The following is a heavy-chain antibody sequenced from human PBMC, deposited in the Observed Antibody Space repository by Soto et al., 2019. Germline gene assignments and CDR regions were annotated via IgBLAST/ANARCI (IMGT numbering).Heavy chain of an antibody. J-gene: IGHJ4*02. V-gene: IGHV4-34*01. CDR2: INHSGST. D-gene: IGHD5-18*01. CDR1: GGSFSGYY. CDR3: ARGRRGYSYGLPTYFDY. Sequence: KASETLSLTCAVYGGSFSGYYWSWIRQPPGKGLGWIGEINHSGSTNYNPSLKSRVTISVDTSKNQFSLKLSSVTAADTAVYYCARGRRGYSYGLPTYFDYWGQGTLVTVSS.